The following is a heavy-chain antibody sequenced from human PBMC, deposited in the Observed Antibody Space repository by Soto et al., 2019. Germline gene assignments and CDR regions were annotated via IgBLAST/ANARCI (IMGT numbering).Heavy chain of an antibody. J-gene: IGHJ5*02. Sequence: SETLSLTCTVSGGSISSSSYYWGWIRQPPGKGLEWIGSIYYSGSTYYNPSLKSRVTISVDTSKNQFSLKLSSVTAADTAVYYCARGSEGYCSGGSCYWWFDPWGQGTLVTVSS. CDR1: GGSISSSSYY. D-gene: IGHD2-15*01. CDR2: IYYSGST. CDR3: ARGSEGYCSGGSCYWWFDP. V-gene: IGHV4-39*01.